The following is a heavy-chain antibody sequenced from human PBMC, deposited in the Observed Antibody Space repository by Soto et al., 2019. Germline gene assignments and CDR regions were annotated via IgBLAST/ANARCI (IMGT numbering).Heavy chain of an antibody. CDR3: ASHSFTYYYGSGSLPDGMDV. Sequence: SETLSLTCTVSGGSISSSSYYWGWIRQPPGKGLEWIGSIYYSGSTYYNPSLKSRVTISVDTSKNQFSLKLSSVTAADTAVYYCASHSFTYYYGSGSLPDGMDVWGQGTTVTVSS. D-gene: IGHD3-10*01. CDR2: IYYSGST. V-gene: IGHV4-39*01. CDR1: GGSISSSSYY. J-gene: IGHJ6*02.